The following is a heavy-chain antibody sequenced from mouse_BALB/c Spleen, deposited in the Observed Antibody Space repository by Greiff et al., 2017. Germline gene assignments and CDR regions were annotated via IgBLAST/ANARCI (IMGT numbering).Heavy chain of an antibody. CDR2: ISSGSSTI. CDR3: AREGLRRKYYFDY. CDR1: GFTFSSFG. J-gene: IGHJ2*01. D-gene: IGHD2-2*01. Sequence: EVQGVESGGGLVQPGGSRKLSCAASGFTFSSFGMHWVRQAPEKGLEWVAYISSGSSTIYYADTVKGRFTISRDNPKNTLFLQMTSLRSEDTAMYYCAREGLRRKYYFDYWGQGTTLTVSS. V-gene: IGHV5-17*02.